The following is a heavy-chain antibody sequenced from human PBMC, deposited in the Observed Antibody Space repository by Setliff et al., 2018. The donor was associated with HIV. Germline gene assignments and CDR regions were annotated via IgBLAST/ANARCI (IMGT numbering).Heavy chain of an antibody. J-gene: IGHJ4*02. CDR2: SIPMYGAS. CDR3: ARSPRYSSGWYDSYFDQ. CDR1: GCTFSSYA. V-gene: IGHV1-69*05. Sequence: ASVKVSCKASGCTFSSYAISWVRQAPGQGLEWMGGSIPMYGASNYAQKFQGRVTITTDESTSTAYMELSRLRSDDTAVYYCARSPRYSSGWYDSYFDQWGQGTLVTVSS. D-gene: IGHD6-19*01.